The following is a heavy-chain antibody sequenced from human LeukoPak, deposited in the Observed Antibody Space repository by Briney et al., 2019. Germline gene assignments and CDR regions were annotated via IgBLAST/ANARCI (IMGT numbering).Heavy chain of an antibody. D-gene: IGHD3-3*01. Sequence: ASVKVSCKASGYTFTGYYMHWVRQAPGQGLEWMGWINPNSGGTNYAQKFQGRVTMTRDTSISTAYMELSRLRSDDTAVYYCARAEWSYNWFDPWGQGTLVTVSS. CDR3: ARAEWSYNWFDP. CDR1: GYTFTGYY. J-gene: IGHJ5*02. CDR2: INPNSGGT. V-gene: IGHV1-2*02.